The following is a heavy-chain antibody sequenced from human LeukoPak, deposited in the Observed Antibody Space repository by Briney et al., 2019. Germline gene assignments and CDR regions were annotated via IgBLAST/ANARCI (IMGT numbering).Heavy chain of an antibody. Sequence: PSETLSLTCAVYGGSFSDSYWSWIRQPPGKGLEWIGEIDHSGSTNYNPSLKSRVTISVDTSNNHFSLKLSSVTAADTAIYYCARGRAPENWGQGTLVTVSS. V-gene: IGHV4-34*01. J-gene: IGHJ4*02. CDR2: IDHSGST. CDR1: GGSFSDSY. CDR3: ARGRAPEN.